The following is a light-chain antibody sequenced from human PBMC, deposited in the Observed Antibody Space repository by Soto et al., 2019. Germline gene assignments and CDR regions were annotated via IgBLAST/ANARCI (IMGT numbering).Light chain of an antibody. J-gene: IGKJ4*01. CDR2: DAS. V-gene: IGKV3-15*01. CDR3: QQCRNWPLT. Sequence: EIVMTQSPATLSVSPGEGATLSCKASQNVYNNLAWYQQRPGQPPRLFIYDASTRATGISARFSGSGYGTEFTLTISSLQSEDFAVYFCQQCRNWPLTFGGGTKV. CDR1: QNVYNN.